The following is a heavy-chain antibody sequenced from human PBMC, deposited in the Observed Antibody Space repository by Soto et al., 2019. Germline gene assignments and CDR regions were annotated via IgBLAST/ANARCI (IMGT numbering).Heavy chain of an antibody. V-gene: IGHV4-59*01. CDR2: IYYSGST. Sequence: SETLSLTCTVSGGSISSYYWSWIRQPPGKGLEWIGYIYYSGSTNYNPSLKSRVTISVDTSKNQFSLKLSSVTAADTAVYYCAREGRDIVAANYYYYGMDVWGQGTTVTVSS. J-gene: IGHJ6*02. CDR1: GGSISSYY. CDR3: AREGRDIVAANYYYYGMDV. D-gene: IGHD5-12*01.